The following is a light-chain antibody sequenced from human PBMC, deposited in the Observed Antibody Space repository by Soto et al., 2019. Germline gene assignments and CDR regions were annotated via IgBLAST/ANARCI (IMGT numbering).Light chain of an antibody. CDR1: QSISTN. J-gene: IGKJ2*01. CDR3: QQYGSSLYT. Sequence: EIVMTQSPGTLSVSPGERATLSCRASQSISTNVGWYQQRPGQAPRLLIYGASTRATGIPARFSGSGSGTEFTLTISRLESEDSAVYYCQQYGSSLYTFGQGTKLEIK. V-gene: IGKV3-15*01. CDR2: GAS.